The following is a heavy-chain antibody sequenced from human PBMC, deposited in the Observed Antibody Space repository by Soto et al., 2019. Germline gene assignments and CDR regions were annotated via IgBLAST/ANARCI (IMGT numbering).Heavy chain of an antibody. D-gene: IGHD2-21*02. CDR2: IYYSGST. CDR3: ARRQGVTASYYYYMDV. Sequence: QVQLQESGPGLVKPSETLSLTCTVSGGSISSYYWSWIRQPPGKGLEWIGYIYYSGSTNYNPSLKSRVTISVDTSKNQFSLKLSSVTAADTAVYYCARRQGVTASYYYYMDVWGKGTTVTVSS. V-gene: IGHV4-59*01. CDR1: GGSISSYY. J-gene: IGHJ6*03.